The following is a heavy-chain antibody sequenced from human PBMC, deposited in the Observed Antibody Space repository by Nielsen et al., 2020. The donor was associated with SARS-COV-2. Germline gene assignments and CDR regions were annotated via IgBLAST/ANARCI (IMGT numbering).Heavy chain of an antibody. Sequence: GESLKISCAASGFTFSKYAMSWVRQSPGKGLESVAVISYDGTGKKYADSVKGRFTISSDGSKSTLYLQMNSLRAEDTAVYYCAKSRRRGYTYGPLDSWGQGTLVTVSS. CDR3: AKSRRRGYTYGPLDS. CDR1: GFTFSKYA. J-gene: IGHJ4*02. D-gene: IGHD5-18*01. V-gene: IGHV3-30*18. CDR2: ISYDGTGK.